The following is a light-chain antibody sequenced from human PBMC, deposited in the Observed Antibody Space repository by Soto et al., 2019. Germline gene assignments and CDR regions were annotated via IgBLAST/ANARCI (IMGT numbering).Light chain of an antibody. J-gene: IGKJ1*01. Sequence: DIQMTQSPSALSASVGDRVTIACRASQSVSNYLNWYQQKPGKAPKLLIYAASSLQSGVPSRFSGSGSGTDFTLTISSLQPEDFATYYCQQTYSFPSTFGQGTKVDIK. CDR1: QSVSNY. CDR2: AAS. CDR3: QQTYSFPST. V-gene: IGKV1-39*01.